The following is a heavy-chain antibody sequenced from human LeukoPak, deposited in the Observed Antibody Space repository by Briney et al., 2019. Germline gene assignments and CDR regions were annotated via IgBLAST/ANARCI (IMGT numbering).Heavy chain of an antibody. Sequence: PGGSLRLSCAASGFTFSNYNMNWVRQAPGKGLEWVSSITSSSSNYIYYADSVKGRFTISRDNAKNSLYLQMNSLRAEDTAVYYCARDDYGDYFWFDPWGQGTLVTVSS. D-gene: IGHD4-17*01. V-gene: IGHV3-21*01. J-gene: IGHJ5*02. CDR2: ITSSSSNYI. CDR1: GFTFSNYN. CDR3: ARDDYGDYFWFDP.